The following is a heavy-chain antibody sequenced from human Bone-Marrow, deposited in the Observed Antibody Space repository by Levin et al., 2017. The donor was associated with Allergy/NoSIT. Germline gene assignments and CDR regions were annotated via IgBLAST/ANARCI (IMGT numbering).Heavy chain of an antibody. CDR1: GGSISSGSYS. V-gene: IGHV4-61*02. CDR3: ARGGDVGVDIYYLAY. Sequence: SETLSLTCTVSGGSISSGSYSWNWIRQSAGKGLEWIGRIYARGSTNFNPSLKSRVTISVDTSKNQFSLKLRSVTAADTAVYYCARGGDVGVDIYYLAYWGQGTLVTVSS. D-gene: IGHD2-2*03. J-gene: IGHJ4*02. CDR2: IYARGST.